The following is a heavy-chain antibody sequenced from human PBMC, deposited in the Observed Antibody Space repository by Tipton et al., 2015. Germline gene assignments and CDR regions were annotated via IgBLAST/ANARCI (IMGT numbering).Heavy chain of an antibody. CDR1: GGSVSSGTYY. V-gene: IGHV4-61*01. J-gene: IGHJ5*02. D-gene: IGHD1-1*01. CDR2: IHHSGST. Sequence: TLSLTCNVSGGSVSSGTYYWSWIRQSPGKGLEWIGFIHHSGSTNYDPSLKSRVTISVDTSKNQFSLKLSSVTAADTAVYYCARTLPTSMEIDPWGQGALVTVS. CDR3: ARTLPTSMEIDP.